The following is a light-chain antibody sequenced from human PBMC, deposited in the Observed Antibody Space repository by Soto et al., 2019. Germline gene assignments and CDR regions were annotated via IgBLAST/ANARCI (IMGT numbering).Light chain of an antibody. CDR1: QSVSSF. CDR3: QQRTDWHPVYT. V-gene: IGKV3-11*01. Sequence: EIVLTQSPVTLSLSPGDRATLSCRTSQSVSSFLDWYQQKPGQPPRRLIYDVSNRAAGIPARFSGSGSGTDFTLTISSLEPEDFEVYYCQQRTDWHPVYTFGQGTKLEIK. J-gene: IGKJ2*01. CDR2: DVS.